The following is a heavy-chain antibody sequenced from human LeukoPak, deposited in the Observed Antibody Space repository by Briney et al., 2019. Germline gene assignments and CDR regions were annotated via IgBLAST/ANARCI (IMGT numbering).Heavy chain of an antibody. CDR3: ARLGFDYYDSSGYDY. D-gene: IGHD3-22*01. CDR1: GFTFSSYA. J-gene: IGHJ4*02. Sequence: GGSLRLSCAASGFTFSSYAMTWVRQAPGKGLEWVSAIIGSGGSTYYADSVKGRFTISRDNSKNTLYLQMNSLRAEDTAVYYCARLGFDYYDSSGYDYWGQGTLVTVSS. CDR2: IIGSGGST. V-gene: IGHV3-23*01.